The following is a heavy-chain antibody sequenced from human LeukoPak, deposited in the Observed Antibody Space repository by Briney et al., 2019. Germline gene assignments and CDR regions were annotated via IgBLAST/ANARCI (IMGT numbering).Heavy chain of an antibody. CDR2: ITNSSSYI. D-gene: IGHD6-19*01. Sequence: GGSLRLSCAASGFTFSSYAMSWVRQAPGKGLEWVSSITNSSSYIYYADSVKGRFTISRDNAKNSLYLQMNSLRAEDTAVYYCAREMLAAVAAQSWGQGTLVTVSS. V-gene: IGHV3-21*01. J-gene: IGHJ5*02. CDR1: GFTFSSYA. CDR3: AREMLAAVAAQS.